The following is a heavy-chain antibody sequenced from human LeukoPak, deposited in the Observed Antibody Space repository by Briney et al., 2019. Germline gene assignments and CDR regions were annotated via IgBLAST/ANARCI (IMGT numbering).Heavy chain of an antibody. CDR3: ARNGGYGKFDY. V-gene: IGHV4-38-2*01. CDR2: IDHSGST. D-gene: IGHD1-26*01. CDR1: GYSISSVYF. Sequence: SETLSLTCAVSGYSISSVYFWGWLRRPPGKGLEWIGTIDHSGSTYYNPSLKSRVTMSVDTSKNQFSLHLSSVTAADTAFYYCARNGGYGKFDYWGQGTLVTVSS. J-gene: IGHJ4*02.